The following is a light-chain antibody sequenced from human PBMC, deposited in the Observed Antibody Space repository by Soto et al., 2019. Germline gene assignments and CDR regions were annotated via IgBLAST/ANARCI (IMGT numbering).Light chain of an antibody. Sequence: VVTQPPSVSGAPGQRVTISCTGSSSNIGAGYDVHWYQQLPGTAPKLLIYGNSNRPSGVPDRFSGSKSGTSASLAITGLQAEDEADYYCQSYDSSLSVVFGGGTKLTVL. CDR1: SSNIGAGYD. V-gene: IGLV1-40*01. CDR2: GNS. J-gene: IGLJ2*01. CDR3: QSYDSSLSVV.